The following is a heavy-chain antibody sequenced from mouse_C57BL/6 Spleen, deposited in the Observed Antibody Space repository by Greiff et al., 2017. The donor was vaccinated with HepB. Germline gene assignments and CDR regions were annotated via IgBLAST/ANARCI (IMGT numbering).Heavy chain of an antibody. J-gene: IGHJ3*01. D-gene: IGHD5-1*01. CDR1: GFSLTSYG. V-gene: IGHV2-2*01. Sequence: VQLQQSGPGLVQPSQSLSITCTVSGFSLTSYGVHWVRQSPGKGLEWLGVIWSGGSTDYNAAFISSLSISKDNSKSQVFFKMNSLQADDTAIYYCASVPFAYWGQGTLVTVSA. CDR2: IWSGGST. CDR3: ASVPFAY.